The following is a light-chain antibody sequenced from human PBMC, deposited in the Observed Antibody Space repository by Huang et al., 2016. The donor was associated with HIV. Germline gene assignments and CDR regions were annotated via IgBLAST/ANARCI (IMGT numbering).Light chain of an antibody. CDR1: QSVLTSSNNKNF. CDR3: QQYYITPLT. J-gene: IGKJ4*01. V-gene: IGKV4-1*01. CDR2: WAS. Sequence: DIVMTQSPDSLAVSLGARATIDCKSSQSVLTSSNNKNFLAWYQQKPGPPHKVLIYWASTRASGVPDRFSGSGSGATFTLTISSLQAEDVAVYYCQQYYITPLTFGGGTKVEIK.